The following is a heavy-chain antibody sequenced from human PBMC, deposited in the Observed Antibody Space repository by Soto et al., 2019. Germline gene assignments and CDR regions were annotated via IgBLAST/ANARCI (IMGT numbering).Heavy chain of an antibody. Sequence: PSQTLSLTCALSGDSVSSYSAAWNWIRQSPSGGLEWLGRTYYRSRFFSDYAESVKSRIIIHPDTSKNQFSLQLKSVTPEDTAAYYCVRDRYSSSGWFDPWGQGTPVTVSS. D-gene: IGHD3-10*01. V-gene: IGHV6-1*01. CDR1: GDSVSSYSAA. CDR3: VRDRYSSSGWFDP. J-gene: IGHJ5*02. CDR2: TYYRSRFFS.